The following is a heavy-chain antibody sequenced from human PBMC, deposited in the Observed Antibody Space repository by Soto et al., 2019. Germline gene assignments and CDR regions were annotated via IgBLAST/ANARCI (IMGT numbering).Heavy chain of an antibody. Sequence: PSETLSLTCTVSGGSISSSSYYWGWIRQPPGKGLEWIGSIYYSGSTYYNPSLKSRVTISVDTSKKSLYLQMNSLRAEDTAVYYCARHDYYDSSGSYYGMDVWGQGTAVTVSS. J-gene: IGHJ6*02. V-gene: IGHV4-39*01. CDR3: ARHDYYDSSGSYYGMDV. D-gene: IGHD3-22*01. CDR2: IYYSGST. CDR1: GGSISSSSYY.